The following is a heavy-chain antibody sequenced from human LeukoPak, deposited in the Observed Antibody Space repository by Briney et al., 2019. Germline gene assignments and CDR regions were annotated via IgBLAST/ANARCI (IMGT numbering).Heavy chain of an antibody. CDR1: GFTFSVYA. V-gene: IGHV3-30*18. Sequence: PGGSLRLSCAASGFTFSVYAMHWVRQAPGKGLEWVAVISYDGSNKYYANSVKGRFTISRDNSKNTLYLQMNSLRAEDTAVYYCAKRGDCSGGSCYYFDSWGQGTLVTVSS. D-gene: IGHD2-15*01. CDR3: AKRGDCSGGSCYYFDS. CDR2: ISYDGSNK. J-gene: IGHJ4*02.